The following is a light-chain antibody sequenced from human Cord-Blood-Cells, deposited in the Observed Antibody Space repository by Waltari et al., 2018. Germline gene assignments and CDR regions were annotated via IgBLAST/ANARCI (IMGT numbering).Light chain of an antibody. CDR3: QQSQT. CDR2: KES. J-gene: IGKJ1*01. V-gene: IGKV1-5*03. Sequence: DFQITHPPSPLPASVGTRATLPCRASQSISSWLAWYQQKPGKAPKLLIYKESSLESGVPSRFSGSGSGTEFTLTISSLQPDDFATYYCQQSQTFGQGTKVEIK. CDR1: QSISSW.